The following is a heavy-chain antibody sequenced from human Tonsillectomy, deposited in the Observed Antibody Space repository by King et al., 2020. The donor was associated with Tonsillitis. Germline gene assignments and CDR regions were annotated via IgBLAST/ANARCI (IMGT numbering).Heavy chain of an antibody. Sequence: VQLQESGPGLVKPSETLSLTCTVSGGSISSYYWSWIRQPPGKGLEWIGNIYYSGSTDYNPSLKSRVTISVYTSKNQFSLKLGSVTAADTAVYYCARDPRYYDFWSGATPGGMDGWGQGTTVTVSS. CDR1: GGSISSYY. V-gene: IGHV4-59*01. J-gene: IGHJ6*02. CDR2: IYYSGST. D-gene: IGHD3-3*01. CDR3: ARDPRYYDFWSGATPGGMDG.